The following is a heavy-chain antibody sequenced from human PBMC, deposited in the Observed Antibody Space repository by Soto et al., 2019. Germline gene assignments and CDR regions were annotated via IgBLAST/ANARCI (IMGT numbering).Heavy chain of an antibody. J-gene: IGHJ5*01. D-gene: IGHD5-18*01. Sequence: QVQLQQSGPGLVKPSQTLSLTCSVPDGSVSSDFYYWHWIRQRPGKGLEWIGYIYYSGTTYYNPSLTGRVPTSEDPFKTLLSQPRTFVTAGNPAFYYCGGVGKRVTETTDSGGQGPLVTVS. V-gene: IGHV4-31*03. CDR3: GGVGKRVTETTDS. CDR1: DGSVSSDFYY. CDR2: IYYSGTT.